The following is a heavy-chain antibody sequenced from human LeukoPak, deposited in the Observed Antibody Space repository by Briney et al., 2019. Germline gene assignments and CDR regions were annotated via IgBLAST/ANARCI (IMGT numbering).Heavy chain of an antibody. D-gene: IGHD6-13*01. CDR1: GGSISSYY. V-gene: IGHV4-59*01. CDR2: VYYSGST. J-gene: IGHJ4*02. CDR3: ARGGSSSWYRD. Sequence: PSETLSLTCTVPGGSISSYYWSWIRQPPGKGLEWIGYVYYSGSTNYNPSLKSRVTMSVDTSKNQFSLKLTSVTAADTAVYYCARGGSSSWYRDWGQGTLVTVSS.